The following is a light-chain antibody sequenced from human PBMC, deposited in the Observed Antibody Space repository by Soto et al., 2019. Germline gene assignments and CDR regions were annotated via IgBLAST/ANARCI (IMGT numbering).Light chain of an antibody. CDR2: DAS. V-gene: IGKV3-11*01. Sequence: EIVLTQSPATLSLSPGETATLSCRASQSVSVYLAWYQQRPGQAPRLLIYDASSRATGIPARFSGSGSGTDFTLTISSLEPEDFAVYYCQQYGSSPRTFGQGTKVEIK. CDR1: QSVSVY. J-gene: IGKJ1*01. CDR3: QQYGSSPRT.